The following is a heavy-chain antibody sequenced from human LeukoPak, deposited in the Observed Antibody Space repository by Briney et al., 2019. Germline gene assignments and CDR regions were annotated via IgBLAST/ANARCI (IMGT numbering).Heavy chain of an antibody. CDR3: SASRPHYGDYYGLDV. V-gene: IGHV3-30*03. CDR2: MSYDGSHK. D-gene: IGHD4/OR15-4a*01. Sequence: PGRSLRLSCAASGFTFSSYGMNWVRQAPGKGLEWVAVMSYDGSHKYSADSVKGRFTISRDNSKNTLYLQMNSLRTEDTAVYFCSASRPHYGDYYGLDVWGHGTTVTVSS. CDR1: GFTFSSYG. J-gene: IGHJ6*02.